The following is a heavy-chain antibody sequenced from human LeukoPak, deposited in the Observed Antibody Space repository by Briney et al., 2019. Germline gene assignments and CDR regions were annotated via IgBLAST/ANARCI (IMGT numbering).Heavy chain of an antibody. CDR3: ARQLSNRYYDILTGLRY. V-gene: IGHV5-51*01. J-gene: IGHJ4*02. Sequence: GESLKISCKGSGYSFTSYWIGWVRQMPGKGLEWMGIIYPGDSDTTYSPSFRGQVTISADKSISTAYLQWSSLEASDTAMYYCARQLSNRYYDILTGLRYWGQGTLVTVSS. CDR2: IYPGDSDT. D-gene: IGHD3-9*01. CDR1: GYSFTSYW.